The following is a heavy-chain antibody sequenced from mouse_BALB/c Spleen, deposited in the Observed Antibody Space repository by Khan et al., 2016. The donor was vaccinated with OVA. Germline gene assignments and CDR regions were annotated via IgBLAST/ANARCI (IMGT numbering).Heavy chain of an antibody. J-gene: IGHJ2*01. Sequence: EVQLQESGPGLVKPSQSLSLTCTVTGYSITSGYAWNWIRQFPGNKLEWMGYISYSGGNSYNPSLKSRISITRDTSKNQFFLQLNSVTTEDTATYYCAKGNYCGYYFDYWGQGTPLTVSS. D-gene: IGHD1-1*01. CDR1: GYSITSGYA. V-gene: IGHV3-2*02. CDR2: ISYSGGN. CDR3: AKGNYCGYYFDY.